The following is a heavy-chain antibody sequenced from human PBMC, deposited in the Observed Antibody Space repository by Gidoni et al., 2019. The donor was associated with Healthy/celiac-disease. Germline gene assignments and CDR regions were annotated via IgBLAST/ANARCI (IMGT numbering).Heavy chain of an antibody. D-gene: IGHD3-3*01. V-gene: IGHV4-39*01. Sequence: QLQLQESGPGLVKPSETLSLTCTVSGGSISSRSYYWGWIRQPPGKGLEWIGGIYYSGSTYYNPSLKSRVTISVDTSKNQFSLKLSSVTAADTAVYYCARIDFWSGYYHQPNGYWGQGTLVTVSS. CDR2: IYYSGST. CDR3: ARIDFWSGYYHQPNGY. J-gene: IGHJ4*02. CDR1: GGSISSRSYY.